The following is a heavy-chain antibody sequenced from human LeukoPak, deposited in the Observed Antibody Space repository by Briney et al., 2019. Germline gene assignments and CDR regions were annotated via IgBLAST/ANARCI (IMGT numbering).Heavy chain of an antibody. V-gene: IGHV3-53*01. CDR3: ARGNPGDY. Sequence: GGSPRLSCAASGFIVSSNYMTWVRQAPGKGLEWVSVIYSGGSTYYADSVKGRFTISRDNSKNTLYLQMNSLRAEDTAVYYCARGNPGDYWGQGTLVTVSS. J-gene: IGHJ4*02. CDR2: IYSGGST. D-gene: IGHD1-14*01. CDR1: GFIVSSNY.